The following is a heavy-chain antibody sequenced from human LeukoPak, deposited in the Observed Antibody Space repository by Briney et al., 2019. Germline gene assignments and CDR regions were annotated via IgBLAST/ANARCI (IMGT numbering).Heavy chain of an antibody. V-gene: IGHV4-59*01. Sequence: SKTLSLTCTVSGGSISSYYWSWIRQPPGKGLEWIGYIYYSGSTNYNPSLKSRVTISVDTSKNQFSLKLSSVTAADTAVYYCARVFLSYSSSWYFDYWGQGTLVTVSS. CDR1: GGSISSYY. D-gene: IGHD6-13*01. J-gene: IGHJ4*02. CDR2: IYYSGST. CDR3: ARVFLSYSSSWYFDY.